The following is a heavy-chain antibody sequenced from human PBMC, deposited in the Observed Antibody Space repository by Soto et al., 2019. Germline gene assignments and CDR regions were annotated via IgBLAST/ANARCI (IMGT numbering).Heavy chain of an antibody. D-gene: IGHD3-10*01. Sequence: GESLKISCQTSGYSFTSYWIGWVRQMPGKGLESMGIIYPGDSDTRYSPSFQGQVTISADKSISTAYLQWSSLKASDTAMYYCAGGGVRGVITRTRDYYGMDVWGQGTTVTVSS. J-gene: IGHJ6*02. V-gene: IGHV5-51*01. CDR1: GYSFTSYW. CDR3: AGGGVRGVITRTRDYYGMDV. CDR2: IYPGDSDT.